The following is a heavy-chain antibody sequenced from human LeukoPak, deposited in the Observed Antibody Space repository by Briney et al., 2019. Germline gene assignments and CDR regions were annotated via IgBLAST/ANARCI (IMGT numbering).Heavy chain of an antibody. D-gene: IGHD4-17*01. CDR3: ARGTTVTTWDY. CDR2: IYYSGST. V-gene: IGHV4-59*01. CDR1: GGSISSYY. J-gene: IGHJ4*02. Sequence: SETLSLTCTVSGGSISSYYWSWIRQPSGKGLEWIGYIYYSGSTNYNPSLKSRVTISVDTSKNQSSLQLSSVTAADTAVYYCARGTTVTTWDYWGQGTLVTVSS.